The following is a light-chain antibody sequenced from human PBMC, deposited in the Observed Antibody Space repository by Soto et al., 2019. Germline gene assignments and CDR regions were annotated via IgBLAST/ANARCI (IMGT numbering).Light chain of an antibody. CDR2: DAS. CDR3: QQFNSYPLG. Sequence: AIQLTQSPSSLSASVGDRVTITCRACQGISSALAWYQQKPGKAPKLLIYDASSLESGVPSRFSGSGSGTDFTLTISSLQPEDFATYYCQQFNSYPLGFGGGTKVDIK. V-gene: IGKV1-13*02. J-gene: IGKJ4*01. CDR1: QGISSA.